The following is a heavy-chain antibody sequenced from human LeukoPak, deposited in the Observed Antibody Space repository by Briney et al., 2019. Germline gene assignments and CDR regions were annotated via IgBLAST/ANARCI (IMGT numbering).Heavy chain of an antibody. V-gene: IGHV3-23*01. CDR3: AKDIRGYDMDVDC. Sequence: GGSLRLSCGASGFTFSSYAMSWVRQAPGKGLDWVSSISGSGSSTHYADSVKGRLTISRDNSKNTLYLQMNSLRAEDTAVYYCAKDIRGYDMDVDCWGQGTLVTVSS. J-gene: IGHJ4*02. CDR2: ISGSGSST. D-gene: IGHD5-12*01. CDR1: GFTFSSYA.